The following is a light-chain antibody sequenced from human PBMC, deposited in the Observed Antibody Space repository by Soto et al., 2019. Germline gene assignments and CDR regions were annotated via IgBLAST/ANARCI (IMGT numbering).Light chain of an antibody. Sequence: QSALTQPASVSGSLGQSITISCTGTSSDVGGYNYVSWYQKHPGKAPKLMIFEVSNRPSGVSNRFSGSKSGNTASLTISGLQAEDEADYFCSSYRSSTVVFGGGTSSSYSSVVFGEGTKLTVL. CDR3: SSYRSSTVVFGGGTSSSYSSVV. CDR1: SSDVGGYNY. CDR2: EVS. J-gene: IGLJ2*01. V-gene: IGLV2-14*01.